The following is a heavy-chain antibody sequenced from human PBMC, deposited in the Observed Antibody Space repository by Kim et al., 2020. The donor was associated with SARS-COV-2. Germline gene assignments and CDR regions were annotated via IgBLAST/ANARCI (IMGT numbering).Heavy chain of an antibody. CDR2: IRSKDNGSGT. J-gene: IGHJ4*02. D-gene: IGHD2-2*01. Sequence: GGSLRLSCVASGFTFKDSAMHWVRQAAGKGLEWVGRIRSKDNGSGTAYGASVKGRFTITRDDSKNTTYLQMKGLKSEDTAVYYCTRLYALGNWGQGTLVTVSS. CDR3: TRLYALGN. CDR1: GFTFKDSA. V-gene: IGHV3-73*01.